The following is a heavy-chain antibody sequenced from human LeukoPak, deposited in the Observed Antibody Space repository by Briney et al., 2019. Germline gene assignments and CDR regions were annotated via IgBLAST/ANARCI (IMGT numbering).Heavy chain of an antibody. D-gene: IGHD5-24*01. V-gene: IGHV6-1*01. CDR1: ADSASSNSAA. CDR2: TYYRSTCYN. CDR3: ARDQMGFDT. J-gene: IGHJ5*02. Sequence: SQTLSLTSALSADSASSNSAAGTWIRQSPSRGLEWLGRTYYRSTCYNDYALSVKSRITINPDTSKNQFYLQLNSVPPEDTAIYYCARDQMGFDTWGQGILVTVS.